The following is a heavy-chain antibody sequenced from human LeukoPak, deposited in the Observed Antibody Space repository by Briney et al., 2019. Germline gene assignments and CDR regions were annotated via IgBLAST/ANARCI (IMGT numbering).Heavy chain of an antibody. CDR3: ARVANRVGATGASDI. Sequence: GGSLRLSCAASKFTFSSYWMSWVRQAPGKGLEWVANIKPDGNDKNYLDSVRGRFTISRDNAKNSLYLQMDSLRAEDTAVYYCARVANRVGATGASDIWGQGTMVTVSS. J-gene: IGHJ3*02. D-gene: IGHD1-26*01. CDR2: IKPDGNDK. CDR1: KFTFSSYW. V-gene: IGHV3-7*01.